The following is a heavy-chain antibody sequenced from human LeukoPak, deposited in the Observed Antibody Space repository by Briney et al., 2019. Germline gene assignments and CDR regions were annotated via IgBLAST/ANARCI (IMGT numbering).Heavy chain of an antibody. CDR3: ARNYDSSGYYLLFDY. J-gene: IGHJ4*02. V-gene: IGHV4-4*07. D-gene: IGHD3-22*01. CDR2: IYTSGST. CDR1: GGSISSYY. Sequence: SETLSLTCTVSGGSISSYYWSWIRQPAGKGLEWIGRIYTSGSTNYNPSLKSRVTISVDTSKNQFSLKLSSVTAADTAVYYCARNYDSSGYYLLFDYWGQGTLVTVSS.